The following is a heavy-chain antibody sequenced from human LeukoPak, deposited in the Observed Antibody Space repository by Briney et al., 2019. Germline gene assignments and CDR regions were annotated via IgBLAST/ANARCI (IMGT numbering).Heavy chain of an antibody. CDR1: GGSISGYY. CDR3: VRRGVLWFGELSYYYFDL. Sequence: SETLSLTCTVSGGSISGYYWSWIRQPPGKGLEWIGYIYYKGSTNHNPSLMSRASISVDTSKNQFSLKLDSLTAADTAVYYCVRRGVLWFGELSYYYFDLWGRGTLVAVSS. CDR2: IYYKGST. D-gene: IGHD3-10*01. V-gene: IGHV4-59*01. J-gene: IGHJ2*01.